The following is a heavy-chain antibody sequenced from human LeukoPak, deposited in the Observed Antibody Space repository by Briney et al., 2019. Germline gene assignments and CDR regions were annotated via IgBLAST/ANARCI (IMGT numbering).Heavy chain of an antibody. CDR1: GFTFSSYA. CDR3: AKQGGDILTGYYGNY. V-gene: IGHV3-23*01. J-gene: IGHJ4*02. Sequence: PGGSLRLSCAASGFTFSSYAMSWVRQAPGKGLEWVSAISGSGGSTYYADSVKGRFTISRDNSKNTLYLQMNSLRAEDTAAYYCAKQGGDILTGYYGNYWGQGTLVTVSS. CDR2: ISGSGGST. D-gene: IGHD3-9*01.